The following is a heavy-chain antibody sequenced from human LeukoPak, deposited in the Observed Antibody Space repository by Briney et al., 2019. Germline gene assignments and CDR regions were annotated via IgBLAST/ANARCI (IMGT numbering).Heavy chain of an antibody. CDR1: GFTVNGNY. V-gene: IGHV3-53*01. J-gene: IGHJ4*02. Sequence: GGSLRLSCAVSGFTVNGNYMTWVRQAPGKGLQWVAVLFTGGTTYYADSVQGRFSISRDNTKNTLYLQMNSPGAEDTAVYYCARGADHDYGTINSYQYYFDYWGQGALVTVSS. CDR3: ARGADHDYGTINSYQYYFDY. CDR2: LFTGGTT. D-gene: IGHD4/OR15-4a*01.